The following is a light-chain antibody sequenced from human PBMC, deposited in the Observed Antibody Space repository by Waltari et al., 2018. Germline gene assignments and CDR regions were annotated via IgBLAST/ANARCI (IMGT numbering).Light chain of an antibody. V-gene: IGLV1-40*01. Sequence: QSVLTQPPSVSGAPGQRVTVSCTGTNSNIGAGYDLHWYQQFPGTAPKLLIYGSANRPSGVPDRFSGSKSGTSASLAITGLQTEDEADYYCQSYDISLSGFWVFGGGTKLTVL. J-gene: IGLJ3*02. CDR3: QSYDISLSGFWV. CDR2: GSA. CDR1: NSNIGAGYD.